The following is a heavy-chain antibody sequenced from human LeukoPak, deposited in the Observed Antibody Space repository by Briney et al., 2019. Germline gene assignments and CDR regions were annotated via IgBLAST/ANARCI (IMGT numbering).Heavy chain of an antibody. D-gene: IGHD2-2*01. CDR3: AREMCGSTSCYWEPLSYGMDV. CDR2: ISAYDGNT. J-gene: IGHJ6*04. Sequence: ASVKVSCKASGYTFTSYGISWVRQAPGRGLEWMGWISAYDGNTNYAQKLQGRVTMTTDTSTSTAYMELRSLRSDDTAVYYCAREMCGSTSCYWEPLSYGMDVWGKGTTVTVSS. V-gene: IGHV1-18*04. CDR1: GYTFTSYG.